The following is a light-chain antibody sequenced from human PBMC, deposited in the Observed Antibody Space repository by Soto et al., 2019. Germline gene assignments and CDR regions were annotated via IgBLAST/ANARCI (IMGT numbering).Light chain of an antibody. CDR2: DVS. Sequence: DIQMTQSPSTLSASVGDRVTITCRASQSISTWLAWYQQKSGKAPKLLIYDVSNLESGVPSRFSGSGSGAEFSLTIRGLQPDDFATYYCQQYDSYRTFGQGTKVDIK. V-gene: IGKV1-5*01. J-gene: IGKJ1*01. CDR1: QSISTW. CDR3: QQYDSYRT.